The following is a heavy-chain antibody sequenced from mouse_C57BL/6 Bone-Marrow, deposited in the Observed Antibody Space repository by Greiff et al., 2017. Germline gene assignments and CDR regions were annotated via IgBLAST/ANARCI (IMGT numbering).Heavy chain of an antibody. CDR2: IDPENGDT. J-gene: IGHJ3*01. CDR1: GFNIKDDY. D-gene: IGHD2-4*01. V-gene: IGHV14-4*01. CDR3: TTYDYAWFAY. Sequence: DVQLVESGAELVRPGASVKLSCTASGFNIKDDYMHWVKQRPEQGLEWIGWIDPENGDTEYASKFQGKATITADTSSNTAYLQLSSLTSEDTAVYYCTTYDYAWFAYWGQGTLVTVSA.